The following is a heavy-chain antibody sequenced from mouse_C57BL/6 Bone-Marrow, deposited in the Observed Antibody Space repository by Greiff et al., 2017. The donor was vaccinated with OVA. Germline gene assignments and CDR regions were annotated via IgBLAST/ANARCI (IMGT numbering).Heavy chain of an antibody. V-gene: IGHV5-16*01. CDR3: ARDGGYGSSSYAMDY. J-gene: IGHJ4*01. CDR1: GFTFSDYY. D-gene: IGHD1-1*01. Sequence: EVKLVESEGGLVQPGSSMKLSCTASGFTFSDYYMAWVRQVPEKGLEWVANINYDGSSTYYLDSLKSRFIISRDNAKNILYLQMSSLKSEDTATYYCARDGGYGSSSYAMDYWGQGTSVTVSS. CDR2: INYDGSST.